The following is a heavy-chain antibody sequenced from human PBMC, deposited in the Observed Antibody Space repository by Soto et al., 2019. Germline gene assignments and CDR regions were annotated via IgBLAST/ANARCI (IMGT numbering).Heavy chain of an antibody. Sequence: GASVKVSCKVSGYTLTELSMHWVRQAPGKGLEWMGGFDPEDGETIYAQKFQGRVTMTEDTSTDTAYMELSSLRSEDTAVYYCATPPYSGYERALDYWGQGTQVTVYS. V-gene: IGHV1-24*01. J-gene: IGHJ4*02. CDR2: FDPEDGET. CDR3: ATPPYSGYERALDY. D-gene: IGHD5-12*01. CDR1: GYTLTELS.